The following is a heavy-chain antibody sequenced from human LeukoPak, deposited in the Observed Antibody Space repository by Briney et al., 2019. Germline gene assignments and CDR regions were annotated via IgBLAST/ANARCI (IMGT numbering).Heavy chain of an antibody. Sequence: SETLSLTCTVSGGSISSGDYYWSWIRQPPGKGLEWIGYIYYSGSTYYNPSLKSRVTISVDTSRNQFSLKLSSVTAADTAVYYCARGPPRTYDILTGLDPWGQGTLVTVSS. V-gene: IGHV4-31*03. D-gene: IGHD3-9*01. CDR3: ARGPPRTYDILTGLDP. CDR2: IYYSGST. CDR1: GGSISSGDYY. J-gene: IGHJ5*02.